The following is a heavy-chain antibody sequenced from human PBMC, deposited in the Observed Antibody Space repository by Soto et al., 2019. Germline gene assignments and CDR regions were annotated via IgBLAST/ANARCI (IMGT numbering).Heavy chain of an antibody. Sequence: GGSLRLSCAASGFTFSSYAMSWVRQAPGQGLEWVSAISSGGSSTYYADSVKDRFTISRDNSKDTLYLQMNSLRDGDTAVYYCAKQFRGSGTGWFDPWGQGTLVTVSS. V-gene: IGHV3-23*01. CDR1: GFTFSSYA. D-gene: IGHD3-10*01. CDR3: AKQFRGSGTGWFDP. CDR2: ISSGGSST. J-gene: IGHJ5*02.